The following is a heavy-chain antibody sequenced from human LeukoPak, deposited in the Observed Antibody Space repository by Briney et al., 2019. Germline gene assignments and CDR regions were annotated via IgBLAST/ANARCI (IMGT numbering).Heavy chain of an antibody. CDR2: ISYDGSNK. D-gene: IGHD6-6*01. CDR3: ARSRSSSSIDY. CDR1: GFTFSSYA. V-gene: IGHV3-30-3*01. Sequence: GRSLRLSCAASGFTFSSYAMHWVRRAPGKGLEWVAVISYDGSNKYYADSVKGRFTISRDNSKNTLYLQMNSLRAEDTAVYYCARSRSSSSIDYWGQGTLVTVSS. J-gene: IGHJ4*02.